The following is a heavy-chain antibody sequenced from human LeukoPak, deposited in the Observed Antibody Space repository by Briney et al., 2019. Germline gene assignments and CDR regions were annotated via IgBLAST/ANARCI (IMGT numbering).Heavy chain of an antibody. V-gene: IGHV3-7*04. J-gene: IGHJ4*02. CDR3: ARGGGRFDY. CDR1: GFTFSSNW. D-gene: IGHD2-15*01. Sequence: PGGSLRLSCAASGFTFSSNWMTWARQAPGKGLEWVASIKEDGSEENYVDSVKGRFTISRDNAEKSLYLQMNSLRAEDTAVYYCARGGGRFDYWGQGTLVTVSS. CDR2: IKEDGSEE.